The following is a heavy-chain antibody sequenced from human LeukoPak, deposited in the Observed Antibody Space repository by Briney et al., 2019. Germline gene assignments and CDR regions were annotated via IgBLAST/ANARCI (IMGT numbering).Heavy chain of an antibody. V-gene: IGHV1-8*01. CDR3: ARVNLGAGASFLRKYFQH. CDR2: MNPNSGNT. J-gene: IGHJ1*01. D-gene: IGHD1-26*01. CDR1: GYTFTSYD. Sequence: GASVKVSCKASGYTFTSYDINWVRQATGQGLEWMGWMNPNSGNTGYAQKFQGRVTMTRNTSISTAYMELSSLRSEDTAVYYCARVNLGAGASFLRKYFQHWGQGTLVTVSS.